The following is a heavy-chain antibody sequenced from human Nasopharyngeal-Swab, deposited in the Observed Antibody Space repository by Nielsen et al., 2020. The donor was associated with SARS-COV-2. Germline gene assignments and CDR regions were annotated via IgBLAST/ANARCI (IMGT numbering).Heavy chain of an antibody. CDR1: CGSCTSYL. Sequence: CTCSCGSCTSYLIGWGRQMPGKGLEGMGIIYPGDSDTRYSPSFQGQVTISADKSISTAYLQWSSLKASDTAMYYCARDEGVYSSSSRGAFDIWGQGTMVTVSS. V-gene: IGHV5-51*01. J-gene: IGHJ3*02. CDR3: ARDEGVYSSSSRGAFDI. D-gene: IGHD6-6*01. CDR2: IYPGDSDT.